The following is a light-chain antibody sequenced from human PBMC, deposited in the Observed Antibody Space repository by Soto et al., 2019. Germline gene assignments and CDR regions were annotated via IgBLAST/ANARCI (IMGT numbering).Light chain of an antibody. CDR1: ESIDNW. CDR2: ADS. Sequence: DIQMTQSPSTLPASVGATLIITSRASESIDNWLAWYQQKPGKAHKLLLFADSTMVGGVPSRFSGRGSGTDFTLTISSLQADDFATYYCQQYHTAWTFGQGTKVDIK. V-gene: IGKV1-5*01. CDR3: QQYHTAWT. J-gene: IGKJ1*01.